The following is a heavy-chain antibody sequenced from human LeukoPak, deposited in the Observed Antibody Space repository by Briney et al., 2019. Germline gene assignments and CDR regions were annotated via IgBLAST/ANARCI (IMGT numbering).Heavy chain of an antibody. D-gene: IGHD6-6*01. CDR1: GFTFSSYA. Sequence: PGGFLRLSCAASGFTFSSYAMHWVRQAPGKGLEWVAVISYDGSNKYYADSVKGRFTISRDNSKNTLYLQMNSLRAEDTAVYYCARAYEYSSSSYAFDIWGQGTMVTVSS. CDR2: ISYDGSNK. CDR3: ARAYEYSSSSYAFDI. J-gene: IGHJ3*02. V-gene: IGHV3-30*04.